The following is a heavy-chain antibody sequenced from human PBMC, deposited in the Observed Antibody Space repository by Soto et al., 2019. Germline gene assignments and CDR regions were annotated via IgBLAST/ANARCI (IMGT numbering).Heavy chain of an antibody. CDR1: GFTVNSYY. D-gene: IGHD1-26*01. J-gene: IGHJ6*02. V-gene: IGHV3-53*02. CDR3: AKGDGFILAV. CDR2: TNTGGTT. Sequence: EVQVLATVGGLIQPGGSLRLSCAASGFTVNSYYMSWVRQAPGEGLQWVSITNTGGTTYYADSVKGRFTVSRDNSKNTLYLQMNSLRAEDTAVYYCAKGDGFILAVWGQGTTVSVSS.